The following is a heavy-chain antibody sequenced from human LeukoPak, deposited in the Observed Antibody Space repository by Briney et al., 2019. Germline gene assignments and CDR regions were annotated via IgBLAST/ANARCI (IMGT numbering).Heavy chain of an antibody. CDR1: GFTFSSYS. Sequence: PGGPLRLSCAASGFTFSSYSMTGVRQAPGKGLEWVSYISSSSSTIYYADSVKGRFTISRDNAKNSLYLQMNSLRAEDTAVYYCASLGATSQDDAFDIWGQGTMVTVSS. V-gene: IGHV3-48*01. D-gene: IGHD1-26*01. CDR2: ISSSSSTI. CDR3: ASLGATSQDDAFDI. J-gene: IGHJ3*02.